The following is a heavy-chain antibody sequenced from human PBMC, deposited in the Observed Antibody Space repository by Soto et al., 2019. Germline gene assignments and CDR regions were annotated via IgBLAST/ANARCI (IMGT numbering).Heavy chain of an antibody. Sequence: SETLSLTCAVSGGSISSSNCWIWVRQPPGKGLEWIGEIYHSGSTNYNPSLKSRVTISVDKSKNQFSLKLSSVTAADTVVYYCARAAMGGSSWPFDYRGQGTLVTVSS. J-gene: IGHJ4*02. V-gene: IGHV4-4*02. CDR3: ARAAMGGSSWPFDY. CDR2: IYHSGST. D-gene: IGHD6-13*01. CDR1: GGSISSSNC.